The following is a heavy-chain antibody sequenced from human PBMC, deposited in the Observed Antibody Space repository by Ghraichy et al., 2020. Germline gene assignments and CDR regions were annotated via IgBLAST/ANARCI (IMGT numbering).Heavy chain of an antibody. V-gene: IGHV4-59*01. CDR2: IYYSGST. J-gene: IGHJ5*02. Sequence: SETLSLTCTVSGGSISSYYWSWIRQPPGKGLEWIGYIYYSGSTNYNPSLKSRVTISVDTSKNQFSLKLSSVTAADTAVYYCARATLEPYSLVRGAITGDSWFDPWGQGTLVTVSS. D-gene: IGHD3-10*01. CDR3: ARATLEPYSLVRGAITGDSWFDP. CDR1: GGSISSYY.